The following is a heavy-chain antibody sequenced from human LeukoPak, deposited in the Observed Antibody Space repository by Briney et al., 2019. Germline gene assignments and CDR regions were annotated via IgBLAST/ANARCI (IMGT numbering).Heavy chain of an antibody. CDR2: ISDSGDST. Sequence: GGSLRLSCAASGFTFSSYAISWVRQGPGKGLEWVSSISDSGDSTYYADSVKGRFTISRDNSKNTLYLQMDSLRAEDTAVYHCAKDRWLVRDYFDYWGQGTLVTVSS. J-gene: IGHJ4*02. CDR1: GFTFSSYA. V-gene: IGHV3-23*01. D-gene: IGHD6-19*01. CDR3: AKDRWLVRDYFDY.